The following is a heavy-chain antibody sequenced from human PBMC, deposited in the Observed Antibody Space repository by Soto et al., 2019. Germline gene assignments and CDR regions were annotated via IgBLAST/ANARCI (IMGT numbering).Heavy chain of an antibody. V-gene: IGHV4-39*01. CDR2: IYYSGST. J-gene: IGHJ4*02. CDR1: GGSISSSSYY. D-gene: IGHD3-3*01. CDR3: ARRQYYDFWSGYEADY. Sequence: SETLSLTCTVSGGSISSSSYYWGWIRQPPGKGLEWIGSIYYSGSTYYNPSLKSRVTISVDTSKNQFSLKLSSVTAADTAVYYCARRQYYDFWSGYEADYWGQGTLVTVSS.